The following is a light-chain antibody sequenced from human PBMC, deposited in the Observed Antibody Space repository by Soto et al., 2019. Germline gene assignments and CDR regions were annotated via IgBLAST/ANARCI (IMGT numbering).Light chain of an antibody. CDR2: DNN. Sequence: QSVLTQPPSVSAAPGQKVTISCSGSSSNIGNNYVSWYQQLPGTAPKLLIYDNNKRPSGIPDRFSGSKSGTSATLGITGLQTGDEADYYCGTWDSSCHGFGTGTKLTVL. CDR3: GTWDSSCHG. CDR1: SSNIGNNY. J-gene: IGLJ1*01. V-gene: IGLV1-51*01.